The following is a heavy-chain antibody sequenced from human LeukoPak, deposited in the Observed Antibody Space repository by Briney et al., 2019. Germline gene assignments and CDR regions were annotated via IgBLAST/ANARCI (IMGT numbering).Heavy chain of an antibody. V-gene: IGHV3-23*01. D-gene: IGHD5/OR15-5a*01. CDR3: AKARGSSVYEPFDY. Sequence: GGSLRLSCAASGFAFNTYALTWVRQAPEKGLQWVSTISTSGRATYYADSVEGRFTISRDSSKNTLYLQMNSLRAEDTAVYYCAKARGSSVYEPFDYWGQGTQVTVSP. J-gene: IGHJ4*02. CDR1: GFAFNTYA. CDR2: ISTSGRAT.